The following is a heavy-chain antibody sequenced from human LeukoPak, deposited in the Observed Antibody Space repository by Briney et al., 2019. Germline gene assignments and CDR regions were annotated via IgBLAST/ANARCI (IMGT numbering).Heavy chain of an antibody. V-gene: IGHV1-8*01. CDR1: GYTFTSYD. J-gene: IGHJ5*02. CDR3: ARGPTDSERITIFGVVIASAVASINWFDP. Sequence: ASVKVSCKASGYTFTSYDINWVRQATGQGLEWMGWMNPNSGNTGYAQKFQGRVTMTRNTSISTAYMELSSLRSEDTAVYYCARGPTDSERITIFGVVIASAVASINWFDPWGQGTLVTVSS. CDR2: MNPNSGNT. D-gene: IGHD3-3*01.